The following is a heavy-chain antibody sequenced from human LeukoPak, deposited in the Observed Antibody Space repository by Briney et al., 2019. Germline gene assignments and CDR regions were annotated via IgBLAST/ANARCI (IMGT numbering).Heavy chain of an antibody. V-gene: IGHV3-20*04. CDR2: INWNGGST. D-gene: IGHD1-14*01. Sequence: GGSLRLSCAASGFTFDDYGMSWVRQAPGKGLEWVSGINWNGGSTGYADSVKGRFTISRDNAKNCLYLQMNSLRAEDTALYYCARGTGLTGTGGPYYYYMDVWGKGTTVTVSS. CDR1: GFTFDDYG. J-gene: IGHJ6*03. CDR3: ARGTGLTGTGGPYYYYMDV.